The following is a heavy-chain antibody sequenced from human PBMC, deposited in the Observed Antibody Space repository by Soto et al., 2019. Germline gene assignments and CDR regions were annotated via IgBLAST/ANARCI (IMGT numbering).Heavy chain of an antibody. CDR3: AHRRVVGSSGVFFDS. Sequence: QITLKESGPTLVKPTQSLTLTCTFSGFSLSTSGVAVCWLRQPPGRALEWLALISWDDDERYSPSLTARLTIAKDNSKNQVVLTSINMGPVDTATYYCAHRRVVGSSGVFFDSWGQGTLVTVSS. J-gene: IGHJ4*02. V-gene: IGHV2-5*02. CDR2: ISWDDDE. D-gene: IGHD2-21*01. CDR1: GFSLSTSGVA.